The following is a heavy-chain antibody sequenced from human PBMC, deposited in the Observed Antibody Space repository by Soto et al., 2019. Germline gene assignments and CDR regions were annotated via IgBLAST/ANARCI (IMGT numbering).Heavy chain of an antibody. J-gene: IGHJ6*02. V-gene: IGHV3-48*03. D-gene: IGHD3-3*01. CDR3: ARAPNYDFWSGLAPYGMDA. Sequence: GGSLRLSCAASGFTFSSYEMNWVRQAPGKGLEWVSYISSSGSTIYYADSVKGRFTISRDNAKNSLYLQMNSLRAEDTAVYYCARAPNYDFWSGLAPYGMDAWGQGTTVTVSS. CDR2: ISSSGSTI. CDR1: GFTFSSYE.